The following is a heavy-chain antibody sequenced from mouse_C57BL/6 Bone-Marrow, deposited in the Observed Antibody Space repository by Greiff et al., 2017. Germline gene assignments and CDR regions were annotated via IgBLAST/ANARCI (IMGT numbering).Heavy chain of an antibody. V-gene: IGHV2-9-1*01. CDR2: IWTGGGT. D-gene: IGHD2-2*01. J-gene: IGHJ2*01. Sequence: VQRVESGPGLVAPSQSLSITCTVSGFSLTSYAISWVRQPPGKGLEWLGVIWTGGGTNYNSALKSRLSISKDNSKSQVFLKMNSLQTDDTARYYCARSTMVTTGVLFDYWGQGTTLTVSS. CDR1: GFSLTSYA. CDR3: ARSTMVTTGVLFDY.